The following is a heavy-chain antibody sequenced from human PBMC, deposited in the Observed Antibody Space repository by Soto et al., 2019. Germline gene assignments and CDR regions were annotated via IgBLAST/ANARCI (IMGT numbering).Heavy chain of an antibody. Sequence: QVQLQQWGAGLLKPSETLSLTCAVYGGYFSPFYWSWIRQPPGKGLEWIGEINHSGSTNYNPSLKSRVTISVDTSKNQFSLKLSSVTAADTAMYYCARGRDYWGQGTLVTVSS. CDR2: INHSGST. CDR3: ARGRDY. V-gene: IGHV4-34*01. J-gene: IGHJ4*02. CDR1: GGYFSPFY.